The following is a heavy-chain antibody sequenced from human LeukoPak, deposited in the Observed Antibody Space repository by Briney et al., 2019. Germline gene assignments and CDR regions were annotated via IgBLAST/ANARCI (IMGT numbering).Heavy chain of an antibody. Sequence: SETLSLTCSVSGGFISHYYWSWIRQPPGKGLEWIGYIYYTGSTKYNPSLKSRVTISVDTSKNQFYLNLSSVTAADTAIYYCARDLGRSSSWSKYSWFDPWGQGTLVTVSS. V-gene: IGHV4-59*01. CDR1: GGFISHYY. J-gene: IGHJ5*02. CDR2: IYYTGST. D-gene: IGHD6-13*01. CDR3: ARDLGRSSSWSKYSWFDP.